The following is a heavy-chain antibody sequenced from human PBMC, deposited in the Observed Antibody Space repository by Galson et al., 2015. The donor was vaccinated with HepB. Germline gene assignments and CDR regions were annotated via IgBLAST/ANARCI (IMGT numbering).Heavy chain of an antibody. V-gene: IGHV3-15*01. CDR2: IKGPSGAT. D-gene: IGHD3-10*01. CDR1: GFSFTDVW. Sequence: SLRLSCAASGFSFTDVWMSWVRQVPGKGLEWVGRIKGPSGATDYGAPVKGRFIISRDESKTILYLQMNSLKTEDTAVYYCSALGSHGEFFNNWGQGTPVTVSS. CDR3: SALGSHGEFFNN. J-gene: IGHJ4*02.